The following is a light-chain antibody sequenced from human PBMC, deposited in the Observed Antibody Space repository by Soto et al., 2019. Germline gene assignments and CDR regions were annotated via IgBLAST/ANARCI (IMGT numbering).Light chain of an antibody. CDR1: QSVSSN. CDR2: GAS. Sequence: EIVMTQSPATLSVSPGERATLSCRASQSVSSNLAWYQQKPGQAPRLLIYGASTRATGIPARFSGSGSETEFTLTISSLQSEDYEVYYCQQYNDWPRTFGQGTKVEVK. J-gene: IGKJ1*01. CDR3: QQYNDWPRT. V-gene: IGKV3-15*01.